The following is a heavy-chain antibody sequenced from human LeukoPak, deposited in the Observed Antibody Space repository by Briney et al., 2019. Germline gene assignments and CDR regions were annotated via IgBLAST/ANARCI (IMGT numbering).Heavy chain of an antibody. CDR2: ISAYNGNT. CDR3: AREFRGGYFDY. J-gene: IGHJ4*02. CDR1: GYTFTSYG. V-gene: IGHV1-18*01. Sequence: ASVTVSCKASGYTFTSYGFSWVRQAPGQGLERMGWISAYNGNTNYAQKLQGRVTMTTDTSTSTAYMELRSLRSDDTAVYYCAREFRGGYFDYWGQGTLVSVSS. D-gene: IGHD2-21*01.